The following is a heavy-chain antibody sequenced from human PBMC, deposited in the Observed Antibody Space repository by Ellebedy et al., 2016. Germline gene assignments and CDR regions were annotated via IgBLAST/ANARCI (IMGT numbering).Heavy chain of an antibody. V-gene: IGHV3-66*01. CDR1: GFTVSSSY. J-gene: IGHJ6*02. CDR2: TSPSGTM. CDR3: ASRAMAVAGTDPPIDYYYGMDV. Sequence: GESLKISCAVSGFTVSSSYVSWVRQAPGKGLEWVSMTSPSGTMHYSDYVKGRFTISRDNAKNSLSLQMNSLRTEDTAVYYCASRAMAVAGTDPPIDYYYGMDVWGQGTMVTVSS. D-gene: IGHD6-19*01.